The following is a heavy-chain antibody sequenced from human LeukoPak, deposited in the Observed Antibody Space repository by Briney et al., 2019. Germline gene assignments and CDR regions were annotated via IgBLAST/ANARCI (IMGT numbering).Heavy chain of an antibody. CDR3: ATGYSHGFHFHY. CDR2: ISSSGSTT. V-gene: IGHV3-48*03. CDR1: GFTFSSYE. J-gene: IGHJ4*02. Sequence: GGSLRLSCAASGFTFSSYEMNWVRPAPGKGLEWVSYISSSGSTTHYADSMKGRFTISRDNAKSSLYLQMNSLRAEDTAVYYCATGYSHGFHFHYWGQGTLVTVSS. D-gene: IGHD5-18*01.